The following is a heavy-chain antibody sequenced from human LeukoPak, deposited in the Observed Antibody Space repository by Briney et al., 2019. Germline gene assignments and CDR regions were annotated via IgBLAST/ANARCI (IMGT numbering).Heavy chain of an antibody. CDR2: ISSSGSTI. CDR1: GFTFSSYE. V-gene: IGHV3-48*03. CDR3: ASIYSRDYFDY. J-gene: IGHJ4*02. D-gene: IGHD2-15*01. Sequence: GGSLRLPCAASGFTFSSYEMNWVRQAPGKGLEWVSYISSSGSTIYYADSVKGRFTISRDNAKDSLYLQMNSLRAEDTAVYYCASIYSRDYFDYWGQGTLVTVSS.